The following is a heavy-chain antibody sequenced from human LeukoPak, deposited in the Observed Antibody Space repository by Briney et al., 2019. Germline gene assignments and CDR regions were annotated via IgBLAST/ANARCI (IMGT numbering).Heavy chain of an antibody. CDR2: IYYSGST. Sequence: PSETLSLTCTVSGGSISSYYWSWIRQPPGKGLEWIGYIYYSGSTNYNPSLKSRVTISVDTSKNQFSLKLSSVTAADTAVYYCARTPPAQAAAGPATFDYWGQGTLVTVSS. CDR3: ARTPPAQAAAGPATFDY. CDR1: GGSISSYY. D-gene: IGHD6-13*01. V-gene: IGHV4-59*01. J-gene: IGHJ4*02.